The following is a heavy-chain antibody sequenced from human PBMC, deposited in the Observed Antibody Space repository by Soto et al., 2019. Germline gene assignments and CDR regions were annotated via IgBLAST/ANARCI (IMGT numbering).Heavy chain of an antibody. CDR1: GFTFSNYG. J-gene: IGHJ6*02. D-gene: IGHD2-2*01. CDR3: AKVTGYCSSSSCRRDYYYYYGMDV. Sequence: QVQLVESGGGMVQPGRSLRLSCAASGFTFSNYGMHWVRQAPGKGLEWVAVISYDGSDKYYADSVKGRFSISRDNSKNMLYLHMNRLRAEDTALYYCAKVTGYCSSSSCRRDYYYYYGMDVWGQGTTVTVSS. CDR2: ISYDGSDK. V-gene: IGHV3-30*18.